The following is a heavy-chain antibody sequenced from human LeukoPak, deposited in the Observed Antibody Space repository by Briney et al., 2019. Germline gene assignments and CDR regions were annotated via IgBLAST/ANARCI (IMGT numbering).Heavy chain of an antibody. Sequence: PSETLSLTCAVSGYSISSGYYWGWIRQPAGKGLEWIGTIYHSGDTYYNPSLKSRLTISVDTSKNQFSLRLTSVAAADTAVYYCARDRGRATYSSSSDYWGQGTLVTVSS. CDR3: ARDRGRATYSSSSDY. D-gene: IGHD6-6*01. J-gene: IGHJ4*02. CDR1: GYSISSGYY. V-gene: IGHV4-38-2*02. CDR2: IYHSGDT.